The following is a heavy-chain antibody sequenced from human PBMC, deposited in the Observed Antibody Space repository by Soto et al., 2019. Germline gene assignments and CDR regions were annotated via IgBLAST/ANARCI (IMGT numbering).Heavy chain of an antibody. Sequence: PSETLSLTCTVSGGSISSYYWSWIRQPPGKGLEWIGYIYYSGSTNYNPSLKSRVTISVDTSKNQFSLKLSSVTAADTAVYYCARVSGDDGFDYWGQGTLVTVSS. J-gene: IGHJ4*02. CDR3: ARVSGDDGFDY. CDR2: IYYSGST. D-gene: IGHD4-17*01. V-gene: IGHV4-59*01. CDR1: GGSISSYY.